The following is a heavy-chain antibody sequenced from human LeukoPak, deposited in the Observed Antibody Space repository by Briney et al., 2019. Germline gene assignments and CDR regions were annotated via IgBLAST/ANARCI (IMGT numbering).Heavy chain of an antibody. CDR2: IDPSDSYT. CDR1: GYSFTSYW. Sequence: GESLKISCQGSGYSFTSYWISRVRQMPGKGLEWMGRIDPSDSYTNYGPSFQGHVTISADKSISTAYLQWSSLKASDTAMYYCAISSPSPLSLWGEGTLVPVSS. D-gene: IGHD2-2*01. J-gene: IGHJ4*02. V-gene: IGHV5-10-1*01. CDR3: AISSPSPLSL.